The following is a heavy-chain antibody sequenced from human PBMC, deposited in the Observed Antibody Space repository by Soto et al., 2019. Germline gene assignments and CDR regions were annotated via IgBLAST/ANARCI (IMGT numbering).Heavy chain of an antibody. Sequence: EVQLLDSGGGLVQPGGSLRLSCVASEFTFRNYPMTWVRQTPGEGLDWVATISHDGSQRYHADSVKGRFTISRDNSKNTLYLQMNSLRVEDTAIYYCAREIPTIVPHFDYWGQGTLVTVSS. V-gene: IGHV3-23*01. D-gene: IGHD2-15*01. J-gene: IGHJ4*02. CDR1: EFTFRNYP. CDR3: AREIPTIVPHFDY. CDR2: ISHDGSQR.